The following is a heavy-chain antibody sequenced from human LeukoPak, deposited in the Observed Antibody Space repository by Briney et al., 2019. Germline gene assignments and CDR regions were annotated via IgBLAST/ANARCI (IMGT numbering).Heavy chain of an antibody. CDR2: INPSGGST. Sequence: ASVKVSCKASGYTFTSYYMHWVRQAPGQGLEWMGIINPSGGSTSYAQKFQGRVTMTRNTSISTAYMELSSLRSEDTAVYYCAREIDSGSYDYWGQGTLVTVSS. CDR3: AREIDSGSYDY. V-gene: IGHV1-46*01. CDR1: GYTFTSYY. J-gene: IGHJ4*02. D-gene: IGHD1-26*01.